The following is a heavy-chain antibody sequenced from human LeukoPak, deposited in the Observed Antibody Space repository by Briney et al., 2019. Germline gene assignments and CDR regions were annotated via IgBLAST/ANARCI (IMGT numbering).Heavy chain of an antibody. Sequence: SETLSLTCAVYGGSFSGYYWSWIRQPPGKGLEWIGEINHSGSTNYNPSLKSRVTISVDTSKNQFSLQLSSVTAADTAVYYCARGDLGYCSGGSCYLYYFDHWGQGTLVTVSS. CDR1: GGSFSGYY. J-gene: IGHJ4*02. D-gene: IGHD2-15*01. V-gene: IGHV4-34*01. CDR2: INHSGST. CDR3: ARGDLGYCSGGSCYLYYFDH.